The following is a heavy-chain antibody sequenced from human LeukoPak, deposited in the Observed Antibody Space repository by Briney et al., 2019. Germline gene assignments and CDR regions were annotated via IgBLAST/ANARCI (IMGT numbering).Heavy chain of an antibody. Sequence: GGSLRLSCAASGFTFSSYGMHWVRQAPGKGLEWVAVIWYDGSNKYYADSVKGRFTISRDNSKNTLYLQMNSLRAEDTAVYYCARSRTGSYDSVGYWGQGTLVTVSS. V-gene: IGHV3-33*01. J-gene: IGHJ4*02. D-gene: IGHD3-10*01. CDR2: IWYDGSNK. CDR1: GFTFSSYG. CDR3: ARSRTGSYDSVGY.